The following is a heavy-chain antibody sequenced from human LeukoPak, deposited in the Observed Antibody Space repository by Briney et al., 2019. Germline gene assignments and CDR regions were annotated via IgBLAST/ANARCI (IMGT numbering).Heavy chain of an antibody. CDR3: ASRRRNYHY. J-gene: IGHJ4*02. CDR2: IYTSGST. CDR1: GGSISSYY. D-gene: IGHD4-11*01. Sequence: SETLSLTCTVSGGSISSYYWSWIRRPPGKGLEWIGYIYTSGSTNYNPSLKSRVTISVDTSKNQFSLKLSSVTAADTAVYYCASRRRNYHYWGQGTLVTVSS. V-gene: IGHV4-4*09.